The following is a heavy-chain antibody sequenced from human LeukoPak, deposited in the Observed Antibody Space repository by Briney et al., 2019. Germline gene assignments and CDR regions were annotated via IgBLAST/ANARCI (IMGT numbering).Heavy chain of an antibody. Sequence: ASVTFSCKPSAYTFTSYGISWVRQAPGQRLEWMGWVSAYNDNTNYVQKLEGRVTITTDTSTSTAYLELRSLGSDDTAVYYCARDRLWLGELKSPFDYWAQGTLVTVSS. J-gene: IGHJ4*02. CDR2: VSAYNDNT. CDR3: ARDRLWLGELKSPFDY. D-gene: IGHD3-10*01. CDR1: AYTFTSYG. V-gene: IGHV1-18*04.